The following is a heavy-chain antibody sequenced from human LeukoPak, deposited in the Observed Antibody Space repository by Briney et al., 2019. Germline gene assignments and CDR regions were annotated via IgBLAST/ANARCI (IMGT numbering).Heavy chain of an antibody. CDR2: IKQDGNEK. V-gene: IGHV3-7*01. J-gene: IGHJ4*02. Sequence: PGGSLRLSCAASEFTLSSYEMNWVRQAPGKGLEWVANIKQDGNEKNYVDSVKGRFTISRDNTKNSLYLQMNSLRAEDTAVYYCARDRYYGLGRHGIIDYWGQGTLVTVSS. CDR3: ARDRYYGLGRHGIIDY. D-gene: IGHD3-10*01. CDR1: EFTLSSYE.